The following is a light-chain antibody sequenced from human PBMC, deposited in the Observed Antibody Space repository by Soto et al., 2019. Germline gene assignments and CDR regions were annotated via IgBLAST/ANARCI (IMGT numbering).Light chain of an antibody. Sequence: DIVMTQSPDSLAVSLGERATINCKSSQSVLYSSNNKNYLAWYQQKPGQPPKLLIYWASTRESGVPDRFSGSGSGTDFPLTISSLQADDVAVYYCQQYYSTPQTFGQGTKVEMK. CDR1: QSVLYSSNNKNY. V-gene: IGKV4-1*01. CDR2: WAS. CDR3: QQYYSTPQT. J-gene: IGKJ1*01.